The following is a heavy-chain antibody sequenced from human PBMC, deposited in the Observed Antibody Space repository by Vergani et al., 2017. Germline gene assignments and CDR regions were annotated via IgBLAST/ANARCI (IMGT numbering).Heavy chain of an antibody. CDR1: GGSFSGYY. Sequence: QVQLQQWGAGLLKPSETLSLTCAVYGGSFSGYYWSWIRQPPGKGLEWIGEINHSGSTNYNPSLKSRVTISVDTSKNQFSLKLSSVTAADTAVYYCAGKVLLGFGEFKGYYYMDVWGKGTTVTVSS. CDR2: INHSGST. CDR3: AGKVLLGFGEFKGYYYMDV. V-gene: IGHV4-34*01. D-gene: IGHD3-10*01. J-gene: IGHJ6*03.